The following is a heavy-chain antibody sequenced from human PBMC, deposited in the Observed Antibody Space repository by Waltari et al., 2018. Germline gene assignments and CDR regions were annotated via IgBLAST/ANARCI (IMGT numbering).Heavy chain of an antibody. CDR2: IIPIFGTA. Sequence: QVQLVQHGAAGKKPGSSVKVSCKASGGTFSSYAISWVRQAPGQGLEWMGGIIPIFGTANDAQKFQGRVTITADESTSTAYMELSSLRSEDTAVYYCAVGHCSSTSCYTFGDYWGQGTLVTVSS. D-gene: IGHD2-2*02. V-gene: IGHV1-69*12. CDR3: AVGHCSSTSCYTFGDY. CDR1: GGTFSSYA. J-gene: IGHJ4*02.